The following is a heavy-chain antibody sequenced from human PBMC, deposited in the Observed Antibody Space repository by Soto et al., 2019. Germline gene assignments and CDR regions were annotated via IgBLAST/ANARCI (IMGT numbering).Heavy chain of an antibody. CDR2: IYYSGST. CDR1: GGSISSYY. Sequence: ETLSLTCTASGGSISSYYWSWIRQPPGKGLEWIGYIYYSGSTNYNPSLKSRVTISVDTSKNQFSLKLSSVTAADTAVYYCARAEIAAAVYYYYYVDVWGKGTTVTVSS. D-gene: IGHD6-13*01. V-gene: IGHV4-59*01. CDR3: ARAEIAAAVYYYYYVDV. J-gene: IGHJ6*03.